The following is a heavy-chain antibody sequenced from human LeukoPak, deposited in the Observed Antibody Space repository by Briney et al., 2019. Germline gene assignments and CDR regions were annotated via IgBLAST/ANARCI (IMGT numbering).Heavy chain of an antibody. V-gene: IGHV4-31*03. D-gene: IGHD3-10*01. CDR3: AREGYYGSEIGMDV. J-gene: IGHJ6*02. CDR2: IYYSGST. CDR1: GGSISSGGYY. Sequence: PSETLSLTCTVSGGSISSGGYYWSWIRQHPGKGLEWIGYIYYSGSTYYNPSLKSRVTISVDTSKNQFSLKLSSVTAADTAVYYCAREGYYGSEIGMDVWGQGTTVTVSS.